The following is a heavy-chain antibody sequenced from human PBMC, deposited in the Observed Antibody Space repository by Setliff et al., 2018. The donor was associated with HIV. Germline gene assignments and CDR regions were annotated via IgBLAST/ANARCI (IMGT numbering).Heavy chain of an antibody. CDR1: GDSISSDFY. D-gene: IGHD3-10*01. CDR2: IDDSGSI. Sequence: PSETLSLTCTVSGDSISSDFYWGWIRQPPEKGLEWIGEIDDSGSIIYNPSLQSRVTMSVDTSKNQFSLKVRSLTAADTGLYYCARVKSIKTTLVRLWPRFDLWGQGTQVTVSS. J-gene: IGHJ5*02. V-gene: IGHV4-38-2*02. CDR3: ARVKSIKTTLVRLWPRFDL.